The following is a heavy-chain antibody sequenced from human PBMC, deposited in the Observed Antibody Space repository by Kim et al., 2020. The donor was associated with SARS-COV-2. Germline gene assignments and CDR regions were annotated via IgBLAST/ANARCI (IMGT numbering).Heavy chain of an antibody. Sequence: THYNPSLKSRVTISVDTSKNQFSLKLSSVTAADTAVYYCAREGYGRPFDYWGQGTLVTVSS. D-gene: IGHD5-18*01. V-gene: IGHV4-34*01. J-gene: IGHJ4*02. CDR3: AREGYGRPFDY. CDR2: T.